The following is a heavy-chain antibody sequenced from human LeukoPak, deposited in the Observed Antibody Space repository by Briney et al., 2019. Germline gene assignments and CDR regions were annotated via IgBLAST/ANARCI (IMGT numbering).Heavy chain of an antibody. V-gene: IGHV4-59*12. Sequence: SETLSLTCTVSGGSISSYYWSWIRQPPGKGLEWIGEVSQSGTTKYNPSLQSRVIISVDKSKSQFSLKLNSVTAADTAVYYCARSPGQWLLDYWGQGALVTVSS. CDR3: ARSPGQWLLDY. CDR1: GGSISSYY. CDR2: VSQSGTT. D-gene: IGHD3-22*01. J-gene: IGHJ4*02.